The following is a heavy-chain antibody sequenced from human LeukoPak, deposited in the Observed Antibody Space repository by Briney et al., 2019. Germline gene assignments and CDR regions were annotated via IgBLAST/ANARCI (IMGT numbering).Heavy chain of an antibody. CDR2: IKQDGSEK. V-gene: IGHV3-7*03. J-gene: IGHJ4*02. Sequence: GGSLRLSCAASGFTFSSYWMSWVRQAPGKGLEWVANIKQDGSEKYYVDSVRGRFTISRDNAKNSLYLQMNSLRAEDTAVYYCARVDTAMVQGLDYWGQGTLVTVSS. CDR1: GFTFSSYW. D-gene: IGHD5-18*01. CDR3: ARVDTAMVQGLDY.